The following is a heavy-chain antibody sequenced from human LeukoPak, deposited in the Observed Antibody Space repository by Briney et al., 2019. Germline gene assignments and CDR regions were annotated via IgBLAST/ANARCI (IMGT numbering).Heavy chain of an antibody. V-gene: IGHV4-39*07. J-gene: IGHJ5*02. CDR3: ARVAPWLGP. CDR2: IYYSGST. D-gene: IGHD3-10*01. CDR1: GGSISSSSYY. Sequence: SETLSLTCTVSGGSISSSSYYWGWIRQPPGKGLEWIGSIYYSGSTYYNPSLKSRVTISVDTSKNQFSLKLSSVTAADTAVYYCARVAPWLGPWGQGTLVTVSS.